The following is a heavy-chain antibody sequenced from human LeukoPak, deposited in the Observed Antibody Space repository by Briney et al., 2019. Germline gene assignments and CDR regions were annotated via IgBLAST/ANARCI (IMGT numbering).Heavy chain of an antibody. CDR3: ARDESITWDPPFDY. CDR2: KTTSGST. V-gene: IGHV4-4*07. D-gene: IGHD3-3*02. CDR1: SGSISGFY. Sequence: SETLSLTYTVSSGSISGFYWSWIRQPAGKGLEWIGRKTTSGSTHYNPSPRSRITMSLDTSTNQFSLRLSAVTAADTAVYYCARDESITWDPPFDYWGPGILVTVSS. J-gene: IGHJ4*02.